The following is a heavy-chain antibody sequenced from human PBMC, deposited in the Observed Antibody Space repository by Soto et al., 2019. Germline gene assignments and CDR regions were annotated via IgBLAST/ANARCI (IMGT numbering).Heavy chain of an antibody. J-gene: IGHJ4*02. V-gene: IGHV3-23*01. D-gene: IGHD3-3*01. CDR3: AKGLQFLEWLFDY. CDR1: GFTFNTYG. CDR2: ISGSGGSA. Sequence: PGESLKISCAVSGFTFNTYGMSWVRQPPGKGLEWVSSISGSGGSAYYADSVKGRFTISRDNSKNTLYLQMNSLRAEDTAVYYCAKGLQFLEWLFDYWGQGTLVTVSS.